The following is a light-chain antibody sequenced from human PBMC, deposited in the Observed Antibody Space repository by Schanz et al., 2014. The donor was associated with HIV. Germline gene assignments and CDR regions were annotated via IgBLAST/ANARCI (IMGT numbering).Light chain of an antibody. CDR1: SRDLGAYNY. CDR2: DVS. Sequence: QSALTQPPSASGSPGQSVTISCTGTSRDLGAYNYVSWYQQHPDKAPKLMVYDVSNRPSGVSNRFSGSKSGNTASLTISGLQAEDEADYYCSSYTSSSTYVFGTGTKLTVL. J-gene: IGLJ1*01. CDR3: SSYTSSSTYV. V-gene: IGLV2-14*03.